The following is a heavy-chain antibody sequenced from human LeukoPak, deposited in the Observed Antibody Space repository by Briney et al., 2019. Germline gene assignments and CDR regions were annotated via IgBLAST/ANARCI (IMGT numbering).Heavy chain of an antibody. V-gene: IGHV3-9*01. CDR2: ISWNSGSI. Sequence: QPGGSLRLSCAASGFTFDDYAMHWVRQAPGKGLEWVSGISWNSGSIGYADSVKGRFTISRDNAKNSLYLQMNSLRAEDTALYYCAKAGTLGYCSSTSCPFDPWGQGTLVTVSS. D-gene: IGHD2-2*01. CDR3: AKAGTLGYCSSTSCPFDP. CDR1: GFTFDDYA. J-gene: IGHJ5*02.